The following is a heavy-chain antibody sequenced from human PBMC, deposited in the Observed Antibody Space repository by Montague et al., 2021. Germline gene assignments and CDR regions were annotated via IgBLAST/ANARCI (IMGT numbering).Heavy chain of an antibody. D-gene: IGHD3-10*01. J-gene: IGHJ3*02. CDR2: VYKRGDT. CDR1: GDSISSYEYY. V-gene: IGHV4-4*07. Sequence: SETLSLTCSVSGDSISSYEYYWTWIRQPAGRGLEWIGRVYKRGDTNTNPSLRSRLTLSVDRSKNHFSLTLTSVTAADTAVYFCARDSPVVEPWVGEHKGAFDIWGQGTMVTVSS. CDR3: ARDSPVVEPWVGEHKGAFDI.